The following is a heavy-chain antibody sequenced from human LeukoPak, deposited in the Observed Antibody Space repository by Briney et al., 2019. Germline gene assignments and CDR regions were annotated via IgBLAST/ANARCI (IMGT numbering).Heavy chain of an antibody. CDR2: ISGSGGST. CDR3: AKGGTYYDILTGWPHAFDI. CDR1: GFTFSSYA. V-gene: IGHV3-23*01. D-gene: IGHD3-9*01. Sequence: GGSLRLSCAASGFTFSSYAMSWVRQAPGKGLEWVSAISGSGGSTYYADSVKGRFTISRDNSKNTLYLQMNSLRAEDTAVYYCAKGGTYYDILTGWPHAFDIWGQGTMVTVSS. J-gene: IGHJ3*02.